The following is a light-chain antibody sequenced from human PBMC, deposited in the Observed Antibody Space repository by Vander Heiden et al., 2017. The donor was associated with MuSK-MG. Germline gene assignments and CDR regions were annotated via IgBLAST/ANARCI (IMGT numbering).Light chain of an antibody. Sequence: IQLTQSPSSLSASVGDRVTITCRASQTIGTYLYWYQHNPGKAPKLLIFAASSLQRGGPSRFSGTGSGTDFTLPISTMQPEDFSTYYCQQTYSSHSFGGGTKVESK. J-gene: IGKJ4*01. V-gene: IGKV1-39*01. CDR2: AAS. CDR1: QTIGTY. CDR3: QQTYSSHS.